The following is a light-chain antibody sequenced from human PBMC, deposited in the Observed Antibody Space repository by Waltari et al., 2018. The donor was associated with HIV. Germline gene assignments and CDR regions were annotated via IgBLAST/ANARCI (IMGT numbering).Light chain of an antibody. Sequence: DIQMTQSPSSLSASVGDRVTITCRASQDISDYLAWYQQKPGKVPQLLIYTASTLQSGVPTRFSGSGSGTDFTLTISSLQPEDVATYYCQKHDNGPFTFGPGTKVDIK. CDR2: TAS. CDR1: QDISDY. V-gene: IGKV1-27*01. J-gene: IGKJ3*01. CDR3: QKHDNGPFT.